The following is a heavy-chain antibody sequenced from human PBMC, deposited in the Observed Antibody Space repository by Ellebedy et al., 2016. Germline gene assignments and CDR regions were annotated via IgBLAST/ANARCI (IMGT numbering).Heavy chain of an antibody. CDR1: GFTFSTFW. J-gene: IGHJ4*02. CDR2: IKEDGSEM. D-gene: IGHD3-16*02. V-gene: IGHV3-7*01. Sequence: GRSLRLSCAASGFTFSTFWMTWVRQAPGKGLEWVASIKEDGSEMHYVDSVKGRFTVSRDNAKNSVYLQMDRLRVEDKAVYYCARGRSSAYWGQGTLVTVSS. CDR3: ARGRSSAY.